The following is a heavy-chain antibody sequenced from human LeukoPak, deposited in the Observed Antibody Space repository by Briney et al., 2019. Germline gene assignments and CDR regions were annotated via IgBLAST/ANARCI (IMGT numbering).Heavy chain of an antibody. J-gene: IGHJ3*02. CDR2: ISYDGSNK. CDR3: ARDKPATAILPHGAFDI. Sequence: GGSLRLSCAASGFTFSSYAMHWVRQAPGKGLEWVAVISYDGSNKYYADSVKGRFTISRDNSKNTLYLQMNSLRAEDTAVYYCARDKPATAILPHGAFDIWGQGTMVTVSS. V-gene: IGHV3-30*04. D-gene: IGHD2-21*02. CDR1: GFTFSSYA.